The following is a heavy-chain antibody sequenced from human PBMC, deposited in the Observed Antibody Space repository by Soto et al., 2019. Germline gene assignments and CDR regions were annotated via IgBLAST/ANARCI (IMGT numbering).Heavy chain of an antibody. J-gene: IGHJ6*02. CDR2: ILHDGSAE. CDR1: GFTFTSYG. V-gene: IGHV3-30*03. CDR3: ARSRDGYSFYFYYGMDG. D-gene: IGHD4-4*01. Sequence: GGSLRLSCAASGFTFTSYGMDWVRQAPGKXLEWMALILHDGSAEYYADSVKGRFTISRDNSKNTLYLQMNSLRAEDTAVYYCARSRDGYSFYFYYGMDGWGQGTTVTVSS.